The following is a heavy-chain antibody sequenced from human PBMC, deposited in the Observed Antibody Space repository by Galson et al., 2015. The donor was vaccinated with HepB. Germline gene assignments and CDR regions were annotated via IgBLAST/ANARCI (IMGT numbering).Heavy chain of an antibody. CDR1: GFTFSSYW. CDR3: ARVIKGPHSSSWYMGDWYFDL. D-gene: IGHD6-13*01. J-gene: IGHJ2*01. V-gene: IGHV3-7*03. Sequence: SLRLSCAASGFTFSSYWMSWVRQAPGKGLEWVANIKQDGSEKYYVDSVKGRFTISRDNAKNSLYLQMNSLRAEDTAVYYCARVIKGPHSSSWYMGDWYFDLWGRGTLVTVSS. CDR2: IKQDGSEK.